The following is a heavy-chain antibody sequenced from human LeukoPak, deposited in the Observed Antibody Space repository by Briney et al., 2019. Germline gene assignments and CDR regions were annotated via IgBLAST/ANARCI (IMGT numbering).Heavy chain of an antibody. CDR2: IGAYNGNT. CDR3: ARLERYFDWLLPAFDY. J-gene: IGHJ4*02. D-gene: IGHD3-9*01. CDR1: GYTFTSYG. V-gene: IGHV1-18*04. Sequence: ASVKVSCKASGYTFTSYGISWVRQAPGQGLEWMGWIGAYNGNTNYAQKLQGRVTMTTDTSTSTAYMELRSLRSDDTAVYYCARLERYFDWLLPAFDYWGQGTLVTVSS.